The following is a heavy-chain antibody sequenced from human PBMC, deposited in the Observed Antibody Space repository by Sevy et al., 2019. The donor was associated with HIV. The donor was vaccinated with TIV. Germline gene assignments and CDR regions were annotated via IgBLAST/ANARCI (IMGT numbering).Heavy chain of an antibody. Sequence: GGSLRLSCAASGFTFSDSAMNWVRQASGKGLEWVDRIRSKAYSYATADGASVKGRFTISRDDSKNTAYLQMNSLKTEDTAVYYCTRPFGGDYVGYWGQGTLVTVSS. J-gene: IGHJ4*02. CDR3: TRPFGGDYVGY. V-gene: IGHV3-73*01. CDR2: IRSKAYSYAT. D-gene: IGHD3-16*01. CDR1: GFTFSDSA.